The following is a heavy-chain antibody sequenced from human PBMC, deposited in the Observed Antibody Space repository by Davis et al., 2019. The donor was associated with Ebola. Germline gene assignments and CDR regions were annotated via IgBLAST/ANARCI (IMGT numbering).Heavy chain of an antibody. CDR2: ISSDGSNE. CDR1: GFTFSSYV. V-gene: IGHV3-30-3*01. D-gene: IGHD2-2*02. CDR3: ARDRVPSAIRSCHS. Sequence: PGGSLRLSCAASGFTFSSYVMHWVRRAPGKGLEWVALISSDGSNEYYADSVKGRFTISRDNSKNTLYLQMNSLSAEDTAIYYCARDRVPSAIRSCHSRGQGTLVTVSS. J-gene: IGHJ5*01.